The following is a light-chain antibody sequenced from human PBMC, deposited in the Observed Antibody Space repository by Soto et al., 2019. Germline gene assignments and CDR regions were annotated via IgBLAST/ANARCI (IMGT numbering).Light chain of an antibody. CDR2: DAS. Sequence: EIVLTQSPATLSLSPGERATLSCRASQSVSSYLAWYQQKPGQAPRLLIYDASNRATGIPARFSGSGSGTEFTLTISSLEHEYFAIYYCQQRRNGLLTCGPGTKLDIK. CDR1: QSVSSY. CDR3: QQRRNGLLT. J-gene: IGKJ3*01. V-gene: IGKV3-11*01.